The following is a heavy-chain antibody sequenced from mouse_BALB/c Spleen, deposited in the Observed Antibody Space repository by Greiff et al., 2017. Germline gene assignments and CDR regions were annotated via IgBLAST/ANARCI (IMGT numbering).Heavy chain of an antibody. D-gene: IGHD1-3*01. J-gene: IGHJ1*01. CDR1: GYTFTSYT. CDR3: ATRQSSLYWYFDV. V-gene: IGHV1-4*02. CDR2: INPSSGYT. Sequence: QVQLQQSAAELARPGASVKMSCKASGYTFTSYTMHWVKQRPGQGLEWIGYINPSSGYTEYNQKFKDKTTLTADKSSSTAYMQLSSLTSEDSAVYYCATRQSSLYWYFDVWGAGTTVTVSS.